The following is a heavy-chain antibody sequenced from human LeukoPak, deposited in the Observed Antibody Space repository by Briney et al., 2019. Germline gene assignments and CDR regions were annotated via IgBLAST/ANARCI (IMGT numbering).Heavy chain of an antibody. Sequence: SETLSLTCAVYGGSFSSYYWSWIRQPPGKGLEWIGEINHSGSTNYNPSLKSRVTISVDTSKNQFSLKLSSVTAADTAVYYCARDVVTRSRYYYYYYYMDVWGKGTTVTVSS. CDR2: INHSGST. J-gene: IGHJ6*03. CDR3: ARDVVTRSRYYYYYYYMDV. D-gene: IGHD4-23*01. CDR1: GGSFSSYY. V-gene: IGHV4-34*01.